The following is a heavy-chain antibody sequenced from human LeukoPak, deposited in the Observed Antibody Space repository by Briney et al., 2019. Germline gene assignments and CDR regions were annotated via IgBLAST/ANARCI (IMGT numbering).Heavy chain of an antibody. D-gene: IGHD5-18*01. CDR1: GFTFTTYG. V-gene: IGHV3-23*01. Sequence: PGGSLRLSCVASGFTFTTYGMNWVRQAPGKGLEWVSGITGSGDRTFYADSVKGRFTIYRDNSKNTLYLQMNSLRAEDTAVYYCAKHRFQLWSISSPVFDYWGQGTLVTVSS. CDR3: AKHRFQLWSISSPVFDY. J-gene: IGHJ4*02. CDR2: ITGSGDRT.